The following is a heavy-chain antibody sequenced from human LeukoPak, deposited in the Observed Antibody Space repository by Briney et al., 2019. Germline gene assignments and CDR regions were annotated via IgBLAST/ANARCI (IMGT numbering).Heavy chain of an antibody. D-gene: IGHD1-7*01. Sequence: SETLSLTCAVYGGSFSGYYWSWIRQPPGKGLEWIGYIYYSGSTNYNPSLKSRVTISVDTSKNQFSLKLSSVTAADTAVYYCARHELELDYWGQGTLVTVSS. CDR2: IYYSGST. CDR1: GGSFSGYY. CDR3: ARHELELDY. V-gene: IGHV4-59*08. J-gene: IGHJ4*02.